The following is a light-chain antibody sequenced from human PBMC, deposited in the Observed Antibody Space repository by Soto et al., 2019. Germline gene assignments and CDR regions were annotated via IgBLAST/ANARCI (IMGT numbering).Light chain of an antibody. CDR2: AAS. J-gene: IGKJ4*01. Sequence: DIQLTQSPSFLSASVGDRVTITCRASQGINSYLAWYQQKPGKAPKLLIYAASTLESGVSSRYSGSGSGTEFTLTISSLEPEDFATYYCQQLNSYLLTFGGGTKVKIK. CDR3: QQLNSYLLT. V-gene: IGKV1-9*01. CDR1: QGINSY.